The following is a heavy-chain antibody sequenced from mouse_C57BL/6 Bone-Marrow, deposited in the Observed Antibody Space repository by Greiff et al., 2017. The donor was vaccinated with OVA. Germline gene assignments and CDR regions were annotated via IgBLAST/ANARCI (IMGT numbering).Heavy chain of an antibody. CDR2: IDPEDGDT. CDR1: GFNIKDYY. CDR3: TTEGLRRDY. J-gene: IGHJ2*01. Sequence: VQLQQSGAELVRPGASVKLSCTASGFNIKDYYMHWVKPRPEQGLEWIGRIDPEDGDTEYAPKFPGKATMTADTSSNTAYLKLSSLTSEDTAVYYCTTEGLRRDYWGQGTTLTVSS. D-gene: IGHD2-4*01. V-gene: IGHV14-1*01.